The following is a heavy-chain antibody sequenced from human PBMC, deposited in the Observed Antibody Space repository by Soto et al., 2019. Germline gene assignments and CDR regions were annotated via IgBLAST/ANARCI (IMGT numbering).Heavy chain of an antibody. J-gene: IGHJ6*02. Sequence: PGESLKISCKGSGYSFTSYWIGWVRQMPGKGLEWMGIIYPGDSDTRYSPSFQGQVTISADKSISTAYLQWSSLKASDTAMYYCARTAAAGKYYYGTDVWGQGTTVTVLL. CDR1: GYSFTSYW. V-gene: IGHV5-51*01. CDR2: IYPGDSDT. D-gene: IGHD6-13*01. CDR3: ARTAAAGKYYYGTDV.